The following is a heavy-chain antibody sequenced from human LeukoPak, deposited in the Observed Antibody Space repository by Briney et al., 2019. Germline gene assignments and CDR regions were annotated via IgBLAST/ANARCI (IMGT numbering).Heavy chain of an antibody. CDR1: GFTFSDSW. V-gene: IGHV3-7*01. CDR3: ATYTHWVAGDV. CDR2: MNRDGSEN. D-gene: IGHD3-16*01. J-gene: IGHJ6*02. Sequence: TGGSLRLSCAASGFTFSDSWMSWVRQAPGKGLEWVANMNRDGSENDYVDSVKGRFTISRDNARNSLYLQMGSLRAEDTAVYYCATYTHWVAGDVWGQGTTVTVSS.